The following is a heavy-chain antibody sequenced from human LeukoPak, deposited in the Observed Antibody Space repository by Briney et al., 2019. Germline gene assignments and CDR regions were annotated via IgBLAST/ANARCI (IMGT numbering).Heavy chain of an antibody. D-gene: IGHD3-10*01. CDR1: GGSFSGYY. CDR2: INHSGST. V-gene: IGHV4-34*01. CDR3: ASGLFFDY. J-gene: IGHJ4*02. Sequence: PSETLSLTCAVYGGSFSGYYWSWIRQPPGKGLEWIGKINHSGSTNYNPSLKSRVTISVDTSKNQFSLKLSSVTAADTAVYYCASGLFFDYWGQGTLVTVSS.